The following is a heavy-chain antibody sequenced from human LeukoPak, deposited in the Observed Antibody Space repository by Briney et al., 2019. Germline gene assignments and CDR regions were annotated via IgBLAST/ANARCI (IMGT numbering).Heavy chain of an antibody. Sequence: GGSLRLSCAASGFTFSTYRMNWVRQAPGKGLEWVSYISSSSGTTYYADSVRGGFTISRNNAKNSLHLQMSGLTAEATAFYYCARSHSSGWYPRVGFDIWGHGTMVTVPP. CDR3: ARSHSSGWYPRVGFDI. D-gene: IGHD6-19*01. CDR1: GFTFSTYR. CDR2: ISSSSGTT. V-gene: IGHV3-48*01. J-gene: IGHJ3*02.